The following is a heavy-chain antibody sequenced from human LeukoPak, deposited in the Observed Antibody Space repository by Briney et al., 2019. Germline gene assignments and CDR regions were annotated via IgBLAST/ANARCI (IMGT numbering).Heavy chain of an antibody. CDR1: GYTFTGYY. J-gene: IGHJ5*02. D-gene: IGHD3-10*01. CDR2: INPNSGGT. CDR3: ARVRGVSYWFDP. V-gene: IGHV1-2*06. Sequence: KPGASVTVSCKASGYTFTGYYMHWLRQAPGQGLEWMGRINPNSGGTNYAQKFQGRVTMTRDTSTSTAYMELSRLRSDDAAVYYCARVRGVSYWFDPWGQGTLVTVSS.